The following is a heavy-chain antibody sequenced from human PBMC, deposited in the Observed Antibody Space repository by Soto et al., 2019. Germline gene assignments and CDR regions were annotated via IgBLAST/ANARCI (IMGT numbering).Heavy chain of an antibody. CDR2: ISYDGSNK. V-gene: IGHV3-30-3*01. Sequence: GGSLRLSCAASGFTFSSYAMHWVRQAPGKGLEWVAVISYDGSNKYYADSVKGRFTISRDNSKNTLYLQMNSLRAEDTAVYYCARDLIVVVVAVILNWFDPWGQGTLVTVSS. CDR3: ARDLIVVVVAVILNWFDP. D-gene: IGHD2-15*01. CDR1: GFTFSSYA. J-gene: IGHJ5*02.